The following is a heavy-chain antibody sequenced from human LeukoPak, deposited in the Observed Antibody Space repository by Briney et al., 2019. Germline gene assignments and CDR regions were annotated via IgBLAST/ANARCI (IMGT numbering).Heavy chain of an antibody. V-gene: IGHV4-34*01. Sequence: SETLSLTCAVYGGSFSGYYWSWIRQPPGKGLEWIGEINHSGSTNYNPSLKSRVTISVDTSKNQFSLKLSSVTAADTAVYYCARDQGMEGNDYWGQGTLVTVSS. CDR3: ARDQGMEGNDY. CDR1: GGSFSGYY. CDR2: INHSGST. J-gene: IGHJ4*02. D-gene: IGHD2-2*01.